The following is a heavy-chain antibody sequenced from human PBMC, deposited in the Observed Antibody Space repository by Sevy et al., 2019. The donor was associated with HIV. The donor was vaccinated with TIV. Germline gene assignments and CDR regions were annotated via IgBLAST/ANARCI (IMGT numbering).Heavy chain of an antibody. D-gene: IGHD3-9*01. CDR3: ARRRGGLRYFDLDY. Sequence: GGSLRLSCAASGFTFSDYYMSWIRQAPGKGLEWVSYISSSGSTIYYADSGKGRFTISRDNAKNSLYLQMNSLGAEDTAVYYCARRRGGLRYFDLDYWGQGTLVTVSS. V-gene: IGHV3-11*01. CDR1: GFTFSDYY. J-gene: IGHJ4*02. CDR2: ISSSGSTI.